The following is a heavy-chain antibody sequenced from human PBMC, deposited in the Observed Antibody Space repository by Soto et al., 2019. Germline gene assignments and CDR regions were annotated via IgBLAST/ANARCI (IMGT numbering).Heavy chain of an antibody. V-gene: IGHV3-30*18. CDR2: ISDDGSQK. Sequence: PGGSLRLSCVASGFTFITYGMHWVRQAPGKGLEWVAFISDDGSQKYYGDSVKGRFTISRDNSKNTLSLRMISLRTEDTSVYYCAKEAPGGWHFFDTWGQGTLVTVSS. CDR3: AKEAPGGWHFFDT. J-gene: IGHJ4*02. CDR1: GFTFITYG. D-gene: IGHD6-19*01.